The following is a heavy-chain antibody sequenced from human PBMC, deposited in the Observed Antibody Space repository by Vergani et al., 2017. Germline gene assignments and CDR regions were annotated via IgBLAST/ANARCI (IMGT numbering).Heavy chain of an antibody. CDR1: GGSISSYY. D-gene: IGHD3-16*02. CDR2: IYYSGST. J-gene: IGHJ3*02. V-gene: IGHV4-59*01. Sequence: QVQLQESGPGLVKPSETLSLTCTVSGGSISSYYWSWIRQPPGKGLEWIGYIYYSGSTNYNPSLKSRVTISVDTSKNQFSLKLSSVTAADTAVYYCARARVGVRDYVWGSYRPRDDAFDIWGQGTMVTVSS. CDR3: ARARVGVRDYVWGSYRPRDDAFDI.